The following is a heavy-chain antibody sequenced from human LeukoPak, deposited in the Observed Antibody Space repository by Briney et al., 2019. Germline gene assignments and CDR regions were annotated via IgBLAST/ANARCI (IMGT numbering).Heavy chain of an antibody. J-gene: IGHJ6*04. CDR3: ARDSSSWYSYGMDV. Sequence: SQTLSLTCTVSGGSISSGDYYWSWIRQPPGKGLEWIGYIYYSGSTYYNPSLKSRVTISVDTSKNQFSLKLSSVTAADTAVYHCARDSSSWYSYGMDVRGKGTTVTVSS. CDR2: IYYSGST. V-gene: IGHV4-30-4*01. CDR1: GGSISSGDYY. D-gene: IGHD6-13*01.